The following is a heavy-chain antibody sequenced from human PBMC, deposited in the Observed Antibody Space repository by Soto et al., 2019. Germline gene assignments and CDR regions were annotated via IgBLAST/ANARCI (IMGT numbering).Heavy chain of an antibody. CDR1: GGSFSGYY. CDR2: INHSGST. J-gene: IGHJ5*02. D-gene: IGHD5-12*01. Sequence: PSETLSLTCAVYGGSFSGYYWSWIRQPPGKGLEWIGEINHSGSTNYNPSLKSRVTISLDTSKNQFSLKLSSVTAADTALYYCARPEGGYGSGYSWFDPWGQGTRVTVSS. CDR3: ARPEGGYGSGYSWFDP. V-gene: IGHV4-34*01.